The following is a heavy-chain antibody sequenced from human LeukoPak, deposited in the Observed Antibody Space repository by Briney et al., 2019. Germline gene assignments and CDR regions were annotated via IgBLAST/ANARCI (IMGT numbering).Heavy chain of an antibody. V-gene: IGHV1-2*02. J-gene: IGHJ2*01. CDR3: ARVYYSSSYDYWYFDL. D-gene: IGHD6-13*01. Sequence: ASVKVSCKASGYTFTVYYMHWVRQAPGQGLEGMGWINPNSGGTNYAQKFQGRVTMTRNTSISTAYMELSSLRSEDTAVYYCARVYYSSSYDYWYFDLWGRGTLVTVSS. CDR1: GYTFTVYY. CDR2: INPNSGGT.